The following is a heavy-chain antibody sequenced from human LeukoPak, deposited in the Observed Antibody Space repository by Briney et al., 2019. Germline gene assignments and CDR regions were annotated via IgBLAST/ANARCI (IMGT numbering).Heavy chain of an antibody. V-gene: IGHV3-23*01. J-gene: IGHJ4*02. D-gene: IGHD1/OR15-1a*01. Sequence: GGSLRLSCAASGFTFSNYWMSWVRQAPGKGLEWVSAISASGGSTYYADSVKGRFTISRGNSKNTLYLQMNSLRAEDTAVYYCAKGYTWNNIRLLDYWGQGTLVTVSS. CDR3: AKGYTWNNIRLLDY. CDR2: ISASGGST. CDR1: GFTFSNYW.